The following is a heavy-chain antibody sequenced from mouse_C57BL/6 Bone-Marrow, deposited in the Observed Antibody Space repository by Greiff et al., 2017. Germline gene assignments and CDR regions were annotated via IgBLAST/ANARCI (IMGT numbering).Heavy chain of an antibody. D-gene: IGHD4-1*01. CDR3: ATNWGFDY. CDR2: INPSSGYT. V-gene: IGHV1-4*01. J-gene: IGHJ2*01. Sequence: VQLQESGAELARPGASVKMSCKASGYTFTSYTMHWVKQRPGQGLEWIGYINPSSGYTKYIQKLKDKATLTSDKSTSTAYMQLSSLTSEDSAVYFCATNWGFDYWGQGTTLTVSS. CDR1: GYTFTSYT.